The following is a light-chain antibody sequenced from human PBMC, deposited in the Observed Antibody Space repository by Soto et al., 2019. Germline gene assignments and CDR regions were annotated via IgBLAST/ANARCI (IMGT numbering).Light chain of an antibody. J-gene: IGKJ3*01. V-gene: IGKV1-5*03. CDR1: QSLGKY. Sequence: MTQSPATLSASVGDRVTISCRASQSLGKYLAWYQQKLGKAPKLLIYMTSVLATGVPTRFSGSGSETEFTLTIYSLQPYDFATYYWQYYSGYSTFGPGTKVDVK. CDR3: QYYSGYST. CDR2: MTS.